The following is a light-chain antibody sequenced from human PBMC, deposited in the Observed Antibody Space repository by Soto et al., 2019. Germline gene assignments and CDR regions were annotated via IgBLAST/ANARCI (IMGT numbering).Light chain of an antibody. V-gene: IGKV1-12*01. CDR2: AAS. CDR1: QGISTW. Sequence: DIQMTQSPSAVSASVGDRVTITCRASQGISTWLAWFQQKPGRDPKLLIYAASSLQSGVPSRFSGSGSGTDFTLTISSLQPEDVATYFCQQTNRFPVTFGQGTRLEIK. CDR3: QQTNRFPVT. J-gene: IGKJ5*01.